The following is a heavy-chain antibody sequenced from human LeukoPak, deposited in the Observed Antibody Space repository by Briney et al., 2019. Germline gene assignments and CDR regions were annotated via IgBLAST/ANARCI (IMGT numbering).Heavy chain of an antibody. Sequence: SETLSLTCTVSGGSISSYYWNWIRHSAGKGLELIGRIYTSGTTNYNPSLKSRVSMSVDTPNNKFSLKLTSVTAADTAVYYCARGGGNSGWLQVFGYWGQGTLVTVSS. D-gene: IGHD6-19*01. CDR3: ARGGGNSGWLQVFGY. J-gene: IGHJ4*02. V-gene: IGHV4-4*07. CDR2: IYTSGTT. CDR1: GGSISSYY.